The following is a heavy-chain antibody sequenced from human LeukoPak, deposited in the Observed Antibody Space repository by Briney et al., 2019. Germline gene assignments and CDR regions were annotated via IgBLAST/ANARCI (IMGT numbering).Heavy chain of an antibody. J-gene: IGHJ5*02. CDR2: IYHSGST. CDR1: GYSISSGYY. CDR3: ARGVLMVYAIPGWFDP. D-gene: IGHD2-8*01. Sequence: SETLSLTCTVSGYSISSGYYWGWIRQPPGKGLEWIGSIYHSGSTYYNPSLKSRVTISVNTSKNKSSLKLSSVTAADTAVYYCARGVLMVYAIPGWFDPWGQGTLVTVSS. V-gene: IGHV4-38-2*02.